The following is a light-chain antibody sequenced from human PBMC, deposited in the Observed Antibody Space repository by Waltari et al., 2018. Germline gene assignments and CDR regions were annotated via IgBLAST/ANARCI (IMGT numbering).Light chain of an antibody. V-gene: IGLV6-57*02. J-gene: IGLJ2*01. CDR3: QSQDTDLLKV. Sequence: NFMLTSPHSVSESPGQTVTISCTSTSGRIGATFVQQYQQRPGSAPTIIIYDYDQKPSGVPHLFSAYVDRSANSASLTSSGLQTDDDADYHCQSQDTDLLKVFGGGTKVTVL. CDR2: DYD. CDR1: SGRIGATF.